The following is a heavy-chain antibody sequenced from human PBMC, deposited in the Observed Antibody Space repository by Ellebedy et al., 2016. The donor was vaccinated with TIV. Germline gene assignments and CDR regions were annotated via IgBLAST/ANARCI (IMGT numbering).Heavy chain of an antibody. Sequence: ASVKVSCKASGYTFRSYSMSWVRQAPGQGLEWMGWISASEGNTNQAQNLQGRVTMTTDTSTNTAYMELRSLRSDDTAVYYCARGLVRGIKNWYFDLWGRGTLVTVSS. CDR1: GYTFRSYS. D-gene: IGHD3-10*01. CDR3: ARGLVRGIKNWYFDL. V-gene: IGHV1-18*01. J-gene: IGHJ2*01. CDR2: ISASEGNT.